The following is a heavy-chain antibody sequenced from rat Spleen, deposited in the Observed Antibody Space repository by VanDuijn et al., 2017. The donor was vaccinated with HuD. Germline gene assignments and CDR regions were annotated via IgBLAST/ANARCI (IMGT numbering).Heavy chain of an antibody. CDR2: ISYDGGST. Sequence: EVQLVESDGGLVQPGRSLKLSCAASGFTFSDYNMAWVRQAPKNGLEWVAYISYDGGSTYYRDSVRGRFTISGDDAKTTLYLQMDSLRPEDTATYYCTRHDYSGVITNWFAYWGQGTLVTVSS. D-gene: IGHD4-3*01. J-gene: IGHJ3*01. V-gene: IGHV5-7*01. CDR3: TRHDYSGVITNWFAY. CDR1: GFTFSDYN.